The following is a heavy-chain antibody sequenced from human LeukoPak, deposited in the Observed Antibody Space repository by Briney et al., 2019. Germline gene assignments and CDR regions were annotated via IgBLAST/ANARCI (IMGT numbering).Heavy chain of an antibody. Sequence: GGSLRLSCTASGFTFSSYGMHWVCQAPGKGLEWVAVISYDGSNKYYADSVRGRFTISRDNSKNTLYLQMNSLRAEDTAVYYCAKDIGYYGSGSYYNVWYYGMDVWGQGTTVTVSS. D-gene: IGHD3-10*01. CDR3: AKDIGYYGSGSYYNVWYYGMDV. CDR2: ISYDGSNK. CDR1: GFTFSSYG. J-gene: IGHJ6*02. V-gene: IGHV3-30*18.